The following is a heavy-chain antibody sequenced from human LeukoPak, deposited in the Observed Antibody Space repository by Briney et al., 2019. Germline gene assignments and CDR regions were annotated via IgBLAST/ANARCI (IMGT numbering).Heavy chain of an antibody. D-gene: IGHD2-2*01. Sequence: GGSLRLSCAASGFTFSSYSMNWVRQAPGKGLEWVSSISSSGSYIYYADSVKGRFTISRDNAKNSLYLQMNSLRAEDTAVYYCARDCGSTSCYATFDYWGQGTLVTVSS. CDR1: GFTFSSYS. V-gene: IGHV3-21*01. CDR2: ISSSGSYI. J-gene: IGHJ4*02. CDR3: ARDCGSTSCYATFDY.